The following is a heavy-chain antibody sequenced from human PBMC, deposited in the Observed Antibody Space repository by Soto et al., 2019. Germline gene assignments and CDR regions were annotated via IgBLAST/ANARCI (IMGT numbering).Heavy chain of an antibody. CDR1: GFTFSSYA. CDR3: ANALYSYGLNRYYYGMDV. V-gene: IGHV3-23*01. CDR2: ISGSGGST. Sequence: EVQLLESGGGLVQPGGSLRLSCAASGFTFSSYAMSWVRQAPGKGLEWVSAISGSGGSTYYADSVKGRFTISRDNSKNMLYLQMNSLRAEDTAVYYCANALYSYGLNRYYYGMDVWGQGTTVTVSS. J-gene: IGHJ6*02. D-gene: IGHD5-18*01.